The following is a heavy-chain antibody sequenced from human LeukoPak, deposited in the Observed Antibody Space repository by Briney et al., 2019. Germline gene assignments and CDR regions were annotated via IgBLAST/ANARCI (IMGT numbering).Heavy chain of an antibody. J-gene: IGHJ5*02. D-gene: IGHD3/OR15-3a*01. CDR2: INPSSGRT. V-gene: IGHV1-46*01. Sequence: ASVKVSCKASGYTFTSYYMNWVRQAPGQGLEWMGIINPSSGRTTYARKFQDRVTKTRDTTTSTVYKDLTSLRSKDTAVFYCARGGLPARSWFDPWGQGTLVTVSS. CDR3: ARGGLPARSWFDP. CDR1: GYTFTSYY.